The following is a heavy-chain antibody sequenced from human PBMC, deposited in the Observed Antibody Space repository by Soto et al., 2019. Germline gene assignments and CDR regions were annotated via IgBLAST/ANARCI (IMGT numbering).Heavy chain of an antibody. Sequence: QINLIESGPTLVKPTQTLTLTCTFSGFSLSTSGAAVGWVRQPPGRALVWLALIYWDGDKRYNASLGNRLTITKDTPTNQAVLTLTNVDLADTATYYSAHRATMTIFGLIIDNVIWFDPWGQEARVIVST. CDR3: AHRATMTIFGLIIDNVIWFDP. CDR2: IYWDGDK. D-gene: IGHD3-3*01. V-gene: IGHV2-5*02. J-gene: IGHJ5*02. CDR1: GFSLSTSGAA.